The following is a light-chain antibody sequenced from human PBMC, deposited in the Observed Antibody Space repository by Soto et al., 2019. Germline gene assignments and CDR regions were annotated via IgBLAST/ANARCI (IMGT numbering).Light chain of an antibody. J-gene: IGKJ5*01. CDR2: DAS. Sequence: IQLTQSPSSLSASVGDRVTITCRASQGINTFLAWYQQKPGKAPKLLIYDASTLQSGVPSRFSGSGSGTDFTLTISSLQPEDFATYYCQQSNAFPVTFGQGTRLEIK. V-gene: IGKV1-9*01. CDR1: QGINTF. CDR3: QQSNAFPVT.